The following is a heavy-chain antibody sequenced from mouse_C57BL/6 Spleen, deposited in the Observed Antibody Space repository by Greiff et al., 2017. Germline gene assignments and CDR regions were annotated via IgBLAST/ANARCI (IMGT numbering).Heavy chain of an antibody. J-gene: IGHJ2*01. CDR1: GYAFSSYW. CDR2: IYPGDGDT. CDR3: ARDGTGYFDY. V-gene: IGHV1-80*01. Sequence: QVQLKESGAELVKPGASVKISCKASGYAFSSYWMNWVKQRPGKGLEWIGQIYPGDGDTNYNGKFKGKATLTADKSSSTAYMQLSSLTSEDSAVYFCARDGTGYFDYWGQGTTLTVSS. D-gene: IGHD2-1*01.